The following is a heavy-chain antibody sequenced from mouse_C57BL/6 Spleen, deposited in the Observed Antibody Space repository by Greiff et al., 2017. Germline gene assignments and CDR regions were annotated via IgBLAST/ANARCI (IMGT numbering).Heavy chain of an antibody. V-gene: IGHV1-81*01. CDR2: IYPRSGNT. CDR1: GYTFTSYG. J-gene: IGHJ1*03. Sequence: QVQLKESGAELARPGASVKLSCKASGYTFTSYGISWVKQRTGQGLEWIGEIYPRSGNTYYNEKFKGKATLTADKSSSTAYMELRSLTSEDSAVYVCARYYGSSEGYFDVWGTGTTVTVSS. D-gene: IGHD1-1*01. CDR3: ARYYGSSEGYFDV.